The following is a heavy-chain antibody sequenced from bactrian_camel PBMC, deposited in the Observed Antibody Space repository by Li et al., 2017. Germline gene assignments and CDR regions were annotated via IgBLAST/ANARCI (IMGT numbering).Heavy chain of an antibody. CDR3: AAGTGGLISSTWNRGEFYHY. CDR1: EYGWPSYC. V-gene: IGHV3S26*01. Sequence: HVQLVESGGGSVQAGGSLRLSCTSPEYGWPSYCMGWFRQVPEKEREGVAIIGADGDTSYVGFVKGRFTISQDNAKNTLYLQMNSLSPDDTAIYYCAAGTGGLISSTWNRGEFYHYWGQGTQVTVS. J-gene: IGHJ4*01. D-gene: IGHD1*01. CDR2: IIGADGDT.